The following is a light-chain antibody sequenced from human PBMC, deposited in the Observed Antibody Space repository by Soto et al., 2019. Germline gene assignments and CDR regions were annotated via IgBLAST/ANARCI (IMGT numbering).Light chain of an antibody. V-gene: IGLV2-14*03. CDR1: SSDVGGYNY. Sequence: QSALTQPASVSGSPGQSITISCTGTSSDVGGYNYVSWYQQHPGKAPKLMIYDVSDRPSGVSNRFSGSKSGNTASLTISGLQAEDEADFYCSSSTSTSSYVVFGGGTKLTVL. CDR2: DVS. CDR3: SSSTSTSSYVV. J-gene: IGLJ2*01.